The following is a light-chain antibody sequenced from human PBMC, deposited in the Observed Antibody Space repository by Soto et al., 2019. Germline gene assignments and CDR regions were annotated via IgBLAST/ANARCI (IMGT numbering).Light chain of an antibody. V-gene: IGKV1-9*01. Sequence: IQLTQSPSSLSASVGDRVTITCRASQGIRSYLAWYQQKPGKAPKLLIYAASTLQSGVPLRFSGSGSGTDFTLTIGSLQPEDFATYYCQQLNSYPVTFGQGTKLEIK. CDR1: QGIRSY. J-gene: IGKJ2*01. CDR2: AAS. CDR3: QQLNSYPVT.